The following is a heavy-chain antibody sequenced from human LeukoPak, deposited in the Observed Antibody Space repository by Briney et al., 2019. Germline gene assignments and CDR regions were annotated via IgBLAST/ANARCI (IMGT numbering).Heavy chain of an antibody. CDR3: ARVRRLGYFDY. CDR1: GFTFSSYW. V-gene: IGHV3-7*01. CDR2: IKQDGSEK. Sequence: GGSLRLSCAASGFTFSSYWMSWVRQAPGKGLEWVANIKQDGSEKYYVDSVKGRFTISRDNAKNSLYLQTNSLRAEHTAVYYCARVRRLGYFDYWGQGTLVTFSS. D-gene: IGHD4-17*01. J-gene: IGHJ4*02.